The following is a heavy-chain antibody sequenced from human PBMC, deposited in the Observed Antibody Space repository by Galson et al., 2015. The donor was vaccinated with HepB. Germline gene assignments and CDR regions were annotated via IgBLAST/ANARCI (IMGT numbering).Heavy chain of an antibody. CDR3: ARDQVLWFGSDEGGMDV. D-gene: IGHD3-10*01. CDR1: GFTFSSYW. Sequence: SLRLSCAASGFTFSSYWMHWVRQAPGKGLVWVSRINRDGRSTSYADSVKGRFTISRDNAKNTMYLQMNSLRAEDTAVYYCARDQVLWFGSDEGGMDVWGQGTTVTVSS. V-gene: IGHV3-74*01. CDR2: INRDGRST. J-gene: IGHJ6*02.